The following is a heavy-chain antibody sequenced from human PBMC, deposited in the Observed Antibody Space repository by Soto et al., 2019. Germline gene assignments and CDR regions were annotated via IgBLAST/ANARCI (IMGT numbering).Heavy chain of an antibody. J-gene: IGHJ4*02. V-gene: IGHV4-59*08. D-gene: IGHD6-25*01. CDR1: GGSIDTYY. Sequence: QVQLQESGPGLVKPSETLSLTCTVSGGSIDTYYWSWIRQPPGKGLEYIGYISHTGTTDSTPSLKSRVTLSIDTSKNQFSLNLSSVTASDTASYYCARRIRGAAAAFDSWGQGSLVTVSS. CDR3: ARRIRGAAAAFDS. CDR2: ISHTGTT.